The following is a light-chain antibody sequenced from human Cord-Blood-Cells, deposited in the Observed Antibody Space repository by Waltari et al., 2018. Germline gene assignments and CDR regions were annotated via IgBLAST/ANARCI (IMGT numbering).Light chain of an antibody. Sequence: QSALTQPASVSGSPGQSITISCTGTSSDVGSYNLVSWYQQHPGKAPKLMIYEVSKRPSGVSYRFSGSKYGNTPSLTVSGPQAEDDSDYYCCSCAGSSTLFGGGTKLTVL. J-gene: IGLJ2*01. CDR2: EVS. V-gene: IGLV2-23*02. CDR1: SSDVGSYNL. CDR3: CSCAGSSTL.